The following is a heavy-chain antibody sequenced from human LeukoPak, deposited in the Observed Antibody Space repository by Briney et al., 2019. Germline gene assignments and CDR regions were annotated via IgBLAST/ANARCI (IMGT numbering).Heavy chain of an antibody. Sequence: PSQTLSLTYTVSGGSISSGGYYWSWIRQHPGKGLEWIGYIYYSGSTYHNPSLKSRVTISVDTSKNQFPLKLSSVTAADTAVYYCARVGSGSQGYYYYYMDVWGKGTTVTVSS. J-gene: IGHJ6*03. D-gene: IGHD1-26*01. CDR2: IYYSGST. CDR1: GGSISSGGYY. CDR3: ARVGSGSQGYYYYYMDV. V-gene: IGHV4-31*03.